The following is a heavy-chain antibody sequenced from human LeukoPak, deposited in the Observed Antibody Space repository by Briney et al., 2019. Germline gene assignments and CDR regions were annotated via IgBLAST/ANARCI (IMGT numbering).Heavy chain of an antibody. Sequence: GSLRLSCAASGLTFSSFGMHWVRQAPGKGLEWLAVTSLDGGNKHYADSVKGRFTISRDNSKNTLYLQMYSLRAEDTAVYYCARGYGDYVYYYYGMDVWGQGTTVTVSS. J-gene: IGHJ6*02. CDR3: ARGYGDYVYYYYGMDV. D-gene: IGHD4-17*01. CDR1: GLTFSSFG. V-gene: IGHV3-30*03. CDR2: TSLDGGNK.